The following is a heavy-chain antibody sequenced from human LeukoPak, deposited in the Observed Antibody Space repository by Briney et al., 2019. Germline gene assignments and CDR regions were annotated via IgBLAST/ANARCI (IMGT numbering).Heavy chain of an antibody. CDR2: IWYDGSNK. CDR3: ARPAVAGTRIRYYFDY. CDR1: GFTFSSYG. D-gene: IGHD6-19*01. V-gene: IGHV3-33*01. Sequence: GGSLRLSCAASGFTFSSYGMHWVRQAPGKGLEWVAVIWYDGSNKYYADSVKGRFTISRGNSKNTLYLQMNSLRAEDTAVYYCARPAVAGTRIRYYFDYWGQGTLVTVSS. J-gene: IGHJ4*02.